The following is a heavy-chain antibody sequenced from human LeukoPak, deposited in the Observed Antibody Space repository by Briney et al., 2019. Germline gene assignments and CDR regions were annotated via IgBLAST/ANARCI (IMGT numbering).Heavy chain of an antibody. J-gene: IGHJ3*02. CDR3: GRDLWSPSNSGAFDI. CDR2: INPNSGGT. CDR1: GYTFTGDY. V-gene: IGHV1-2*02. D-gene: IGHD4-23*01. Sequence: GASVKVSCKASGYTFTGDYMHWVRQAPGQGLEWMGWINPNSGGTKYSQKFQGRVTMTRDTSISTAYMELSSLRSEDTAVYYCGRDLWSPSNSGAFDIWGQGTMVTVSS.